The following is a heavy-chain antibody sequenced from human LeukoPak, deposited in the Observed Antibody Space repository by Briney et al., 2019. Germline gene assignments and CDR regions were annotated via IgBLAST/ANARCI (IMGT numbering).Heavy chain of an antibody. CDR1: GFTFSSYG. J-gene: IGHJ6*02. CDR2: IHYDGSIT. V-gene: IGHV3-30*02. CDR3: AKDLGIAVAGTFYYYFGMDV. Sequence: GGSLRLSCAASGFTFSSYGIHWVRQAPGKGLEWVAFIHYDGSITYYADSVKGRFTISRDNSKNTLYLQINSLRAEDTAVYYCAKDLGIAVAGTFYYYFGMDVWGQGSTVTVSS. D-gene: IGHD6-19*01.